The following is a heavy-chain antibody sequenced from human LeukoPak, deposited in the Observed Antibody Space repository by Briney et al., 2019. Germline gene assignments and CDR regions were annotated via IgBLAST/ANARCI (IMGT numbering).Heavy chain of an antibody. Sequence: PPETLSLTXTVSGYSISSGYYWGWIRQPPGKRLEWIGSIYHSGSTYYNPSLKSRVTISVDTSKNQFSLKLSSVTAADTAVYYSARSTVVNNLDYWGQGTLVTVSS. CDR1: GYSISSGYY. V-gene: IGHV4-38-2*02. D-gene: IGHD2-21*01. CDR2: IYHSGST. J-gene: IGHJ4*02. CDR3: ARSTVVNNLDY.